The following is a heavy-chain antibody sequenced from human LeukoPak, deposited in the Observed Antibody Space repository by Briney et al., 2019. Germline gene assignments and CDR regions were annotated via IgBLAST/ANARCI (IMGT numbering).Heavy chain of an antibody. D-gene: IGHD1-1*01. CDR3: AGRSLERRLY. CDR1: GFTFSSYA. V-gene: IGHV3-23*01. J-gene: IGHJ4*02. Sequence: PGGSLRLSCAASGFTFSSYAMSWVRQAPGEGLEWVSAISGSGGSTYYADSVKGRFSISRDISKDTLYLQMNSLRAEDTAIYFCAGRSLERRLYWGQGTLVTVSS. CDR2: ISGSGGST.